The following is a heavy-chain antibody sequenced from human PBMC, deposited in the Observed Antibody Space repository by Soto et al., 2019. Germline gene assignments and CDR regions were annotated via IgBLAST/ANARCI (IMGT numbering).Heavy chain of an antibody. CDR3: GRGRSGQLVVFY. J-gene: IGHJ4*02. Sequence: EASVKVSCKASGGTFSSYAISWVRQAPGQGLEWMGGIIPIFGTANYAQKFQGRVTMTRDMSTTTVYMELNNLSPDDTAVYYCGRGRSGQLVVFYWGQGTPVTVSS. V-gene: IGHV1-69*05. CDR1: GGTFSSYA. CDR2: IIPIFGTA. D-gene: IGHD1-26*01.